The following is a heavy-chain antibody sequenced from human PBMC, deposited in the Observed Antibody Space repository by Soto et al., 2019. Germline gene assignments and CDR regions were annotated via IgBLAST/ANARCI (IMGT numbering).Heavy chain of an antibody. D-gene: IGHD3-3*01. Sequence: QVQLVQSGAEVKKPGASVKVSCKASGYTFSTNAMHWVRQAPGQSLEWMGWINAANGKTEYSQKFQGRATPTRDISASTAYMELSSLRSEDTAMYYCARGEWLYASLWCQGTMVIVSS. CDR1: GYTFSTNA. CDR2: INAANGKT. CDR3: ARGEWLYASL. J-gene: IGHJ3*01. V-gene: IGHV1-3*01.